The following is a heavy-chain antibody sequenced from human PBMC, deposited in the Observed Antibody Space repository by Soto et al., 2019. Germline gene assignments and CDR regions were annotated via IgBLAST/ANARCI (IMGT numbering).Heavy chain of an antibody. D-gene: IGHD1-1*01. Sequence: EVRLLESGGGLERPGGSLRLSCEASGFTFNTYGMSWVRQAPGKGLEWVAGISDSGDAYYADSMEGRFAISRDNSKNTVSLQMTSLSADDAALYYCVKDLYRSATMPCLDHWGQGTLVTVSS. J-gene: IGHJ4*02. V-gene: IGHV3-23*01. CDR2: ISDSGDA. CDR1: GFTFNTYG. CDR3: VKDLYRSATMPCLDH.